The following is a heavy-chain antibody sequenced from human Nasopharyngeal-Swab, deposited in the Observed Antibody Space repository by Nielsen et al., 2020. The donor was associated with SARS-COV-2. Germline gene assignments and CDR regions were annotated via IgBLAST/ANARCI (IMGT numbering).Heavy chain of an antibody. CDR3: AGNHDNTF. Sequence: ETLSLTCVVSGSTFSDHWMNWVRQAPGKGLEWVANIKPDGSEKYYVDSVKGRFTISRDNARNSLFLQMDSLRVEDTAIYYCAGNHDNTFWGQGNLVAVS. J-gene: IGHJ4*02. V-gene: IGHV3-7*03. CDR1: GSTFSDHW. D-gene: IGHD3-22*01. CDR2: IKPDGSEK.